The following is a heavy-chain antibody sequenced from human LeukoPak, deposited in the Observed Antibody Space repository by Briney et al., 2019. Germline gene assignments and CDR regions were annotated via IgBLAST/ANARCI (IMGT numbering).Heavy chain of an antibody. Sequence: GGSLRLSCAASGFTFSSYGIHWVRQAPGKGLEWVAVISYDGSKKYYADSVKGRFTISRDNSKNTLYLQMNSLRAEDTAVYYCAKDLERHIVVVTASAVDYWGQGTLVTVSS. CDR1: GFTFSSYG. CDR2: ISYDGSKK. V-gene: IGHV3-30*18. J-gene: IGHJ4*02. CDR3: AKDLERHIVVVTASAVDY. D-gene: IGHD2-21*02.